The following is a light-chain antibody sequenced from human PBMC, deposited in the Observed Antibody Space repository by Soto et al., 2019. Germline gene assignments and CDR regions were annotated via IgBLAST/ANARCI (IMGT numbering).Light chain of an antibody. J-gene: IGKJ2*01. V-gene: IGKV1-5*01. CDR1: QNIRSW. CDR3: QHYIGY. Sequence: DMPMTQSPTTLSASGGDRVTITCRASQNIRSWLAWYQQKPGKAPKVLIYDASTLESGVPSRFSGSGFGTEFTLTISSLQPDDFATYYFQHYIGYFVQGTKLELK. CDR2: DAS.